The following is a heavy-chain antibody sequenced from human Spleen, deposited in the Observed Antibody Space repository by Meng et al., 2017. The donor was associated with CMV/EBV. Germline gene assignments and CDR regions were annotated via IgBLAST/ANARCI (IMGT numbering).Heavy chain of an antibody. J-gene: IGHJ5*02. V-gene: IGHV3-21*01. D-gene: IGHD6-19*01. CDR1: GFTFSSYS. Sequence: EVQLVESGGXLVKPGGSXRLSCAASGFTFSSYSMNWVRQAPGKGLEWVSSISSSSSYIYYADSVKGRFTISRDNAKNSLYLQMNGLRAEDTAVYYCARAGATGYSSGRRWFDPWGQGTLVTVSS. CDR3: ARAGATGYSSGRRWFDP. CDR2: ISSSSSYI.